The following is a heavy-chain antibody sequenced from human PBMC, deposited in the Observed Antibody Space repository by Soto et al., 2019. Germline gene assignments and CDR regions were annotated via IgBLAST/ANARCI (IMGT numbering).Heavy chain of an antibody. D-gene: IGHD2-2*02. CDR2: LIPLFGSA. CDR3: ARRCNTAATPVLATDWFDP. V-gene: IGHV1-69*01. Sequence: QVQLVQSGAEVKKPGSSVKVSCRSSGGTFNNFAISWLRQAPGQGFEWMGGLIPLFGSAHYAQKFQGRVTITAHESTGTAYMELSSLTSEDTAVYYCARRCNTAATPVLATDWFDPWGQGTLVTVSS. CDR1: GGTFNNFA. J-gene: IGHJ5*02.